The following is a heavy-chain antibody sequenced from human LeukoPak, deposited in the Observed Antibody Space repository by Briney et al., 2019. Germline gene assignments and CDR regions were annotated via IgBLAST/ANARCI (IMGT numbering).Heavy chain of an antibody. Sequence: GGSLRLSCAASGFTFSSYAMHWVRQAPGKGLEWVAVISYDGSNKYHADSVKGRFTISRDNSKNTLYLQMNSLRAEDTAVYYCARGLDFWGQGTLVTVSS. V-gene: IGHV3-30-3*01. D-gene: IGHD2-21*02. J-gene: IGHJ4*02. CDR1: GFTFSSYA. CDR2: ISYDGSNK. CDR3: ARGLDF.